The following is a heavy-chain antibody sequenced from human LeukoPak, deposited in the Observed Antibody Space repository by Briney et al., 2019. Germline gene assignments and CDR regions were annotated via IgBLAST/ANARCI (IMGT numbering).Heavy chain of an antibody. CDR2: IASDGSST. CDR3: ARRTYGGLDY. CDR1: GFTFSSYW. V-gene: IGHV3-74*01. J-gene: IGHJ4*02. Sequence: HSGGSLRLSCAASGFTFSSYWMNWVRQAPGKGLVWVSRIASDGSSTTYADSVKGRFTISRDNAKNSLYLQMNSLRDEDTAVYYCARRTYGGLDYWGQGTLVTVSS. D-gene: IGHD4-23*01.